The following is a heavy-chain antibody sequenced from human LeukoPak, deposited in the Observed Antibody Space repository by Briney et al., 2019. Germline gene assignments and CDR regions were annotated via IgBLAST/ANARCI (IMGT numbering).Heavy chain of an antibody. J-gene: IGHJ5*02. CDR2: IYYSGST. Sequence: SETLSLTCPVSGGSISSYYWSWIRQPPGKGLEWIGYIYYSGSTNYNPSLKSRVTISVDMSKNQFSLKLSSVTAADTAVYYCARMRGYSYDPWGQGILVTVSS. CDR3: ARMRGYSYDP. D-gene: IGHD5-18*01. V-gene: IGHV4-59*01. CDR1: GGSISSYY.